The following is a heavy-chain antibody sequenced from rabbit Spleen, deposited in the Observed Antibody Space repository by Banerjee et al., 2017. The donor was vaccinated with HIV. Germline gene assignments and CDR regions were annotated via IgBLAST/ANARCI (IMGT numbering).Heavy chain of an antibody. D-gene: IGHD1-1*01. CDR3: ARDLIAVIGWNFGL. J-gene: IGHJ6*01. Sequence: QEQLVESGGGLVKPEGSLTLTCKASGFSFSRGYDMCWVLQAPGRGLEWIGCIYTGNGKSVYASWAKGRFTMSRTSSTTVTLQMTSLTAADTATYFCARDLIAVIGWNFGLWGPGTLVTVS. CDR2: IYTGNGKS. V-gene: IGHV1S45*01. CDR1: GFSFSRGYD.